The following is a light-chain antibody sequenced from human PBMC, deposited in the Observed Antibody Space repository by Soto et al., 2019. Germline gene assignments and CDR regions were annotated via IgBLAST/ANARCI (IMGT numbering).Light chain of an antibody. CDR2: DVS. V-gene: IGLV2-14*01. CDR3: SSYTSSSTLVV. J-gene: IGLJ2*01. Sequence: QSALIQPASVSGSPGQSITISCTGTSSDIGGYNYVSWYQPSPGKAPKLMIYDVSNRPSGVSNRFSGSKSGNTASLAISGLQAEDEADYYCSSYTSSSTLVVFGAGTKLTVL. CDR1: SSDIGGYNY.